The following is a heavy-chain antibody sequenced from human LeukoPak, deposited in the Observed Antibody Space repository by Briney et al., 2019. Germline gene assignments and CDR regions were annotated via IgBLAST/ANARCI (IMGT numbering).Heavy chain of an antibody. Sequence: SETLSLTCTVSGGSISSYYWNWIRQPPGKGLEWIGYIYDSGSTNYNPSLKSRVTISVDTSKNQFSLKLSSVTAADTAVYYCARAGAVYAAAEYWGQGTLVTVSS. D-gene: IGHD6-13*01. CDR1: GGSISSYY. J-gene: IGHJ4*02. CDR2: IYDSGST. V-gene: IGHV4-59*01. CDR3: ARAGAVYAAAEY.